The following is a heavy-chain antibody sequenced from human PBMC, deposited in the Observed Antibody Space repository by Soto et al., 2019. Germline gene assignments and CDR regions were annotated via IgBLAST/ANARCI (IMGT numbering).Heavy chain of an antibody. D-gene: IGHD3-10*01. CDR3: AEDRGSTNYYYYYMDV. V-gene: IGHV3-30*18. CDR1: GFTFSNYG. J-gene: IGHJ6*03. Sequence: QAQLVESGGGVVQPGRSLRLSCAASGFTFSNYGIHWVRQAPGKGLEWVAVISYDGSNKYYADSVKGRFTISRDNSKNTLYVQMNSLRAEDTAVYYCAEDRGSTNYYYYYMDVWGKGTTVTVSS. CDR2: ISYDGSNK.